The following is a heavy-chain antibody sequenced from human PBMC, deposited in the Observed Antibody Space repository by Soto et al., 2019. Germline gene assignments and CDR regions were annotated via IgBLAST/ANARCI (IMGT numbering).Heavy chain of an antibody. CDR2: ITDNGGDA. CDR1: GLTFGSRA. Sequence: GGSLRLSCVASGLTFGSRAMSWVRQAPGEGLQWVATITDNGGDAKYADSVRGRFVISRDNSKKTLYLQMTSLTAEDSAMYFCARGSTESYPGSRIFDFWVRGTLVTVSS. CDR3: ARGSTESYPGSRIFDF. J-gene: IGHJ4*02. D-gene: IGHD3-10*01. V-gene: IGHV3-23*01.